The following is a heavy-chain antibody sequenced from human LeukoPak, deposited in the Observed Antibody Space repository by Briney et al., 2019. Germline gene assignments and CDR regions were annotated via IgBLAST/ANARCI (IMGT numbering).Heavy chain of an antibody. J-gene: IGHJ6*03. CDR2: MDSSSTYR. V-gene: IGHV3-21*01. Sequence: GGSLRLSCAASGFNFRSHSMEWVRQARGKGLEWVSSMDSSSTYRYYADSVKGRFTMSRDNARNSIYLQMDSLRAEDTAVYFCAGNEGSYSNFNCHAYMSIWGKGTTVTVSS. CDR1: GFNFRSHS. CDR3: AGNEGSYSNFNCHAYMSI. D-gene: IGHD2/OR15-2a*01.